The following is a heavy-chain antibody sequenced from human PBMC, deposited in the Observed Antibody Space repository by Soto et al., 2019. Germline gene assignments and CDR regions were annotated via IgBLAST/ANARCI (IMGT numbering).Heavy chain of an antibody. D-gene: IGHD1-26*01. Sequence: EVQLVDSGGGLVQPGGSRRLSCAASGFIFSNYVMSWVRQAQGKGLEWVSSISDSGGTSYYADSVKGRFTISRDNSKNTLYLQMNSLRAEDTAIYYCAKRPRALLTFDYWGQGTLVTVSS. CDR3: AKRPRALLTFDY. CDR1: GFIFSNYV. V-gene: IGHV3-23*04. CDR2: ISDSGGTS. J-gene: IGHJ4*02.